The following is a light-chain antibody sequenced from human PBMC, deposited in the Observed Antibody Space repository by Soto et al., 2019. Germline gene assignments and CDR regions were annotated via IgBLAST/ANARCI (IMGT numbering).Light chain of an antibody. V-gene: IGKV3-20*01. CDR2: GAS. J-gene: IGKJ1*01. CDR1: QSVSNDF. Sequence: EIVLTQSPGILSLSPGERATLSCRASQSVSNDFLAWYQQKPGQAPRLLIYGASTRTTDVPDRFSGSGSGADFTLTISGLEPEDFAVYYCQQYGSSLTWTFGQGTKVEIQ. CDR3: QQYGSSLTWT.